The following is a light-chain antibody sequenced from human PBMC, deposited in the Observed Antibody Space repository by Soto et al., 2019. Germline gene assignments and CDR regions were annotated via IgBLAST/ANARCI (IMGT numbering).Light chain of an antibody. CDR1: QSISTL. CDR2: KAS. V-gene: IGKV1-5*03. CDR3: QQYNIYPLT. J-gene: IGKJ5*01. Sequence: DIQMTQSTSTLSASVGDRVTITCRASQSISTLLAWYHQKPGRAPTLLIYKASTLESGVPSRFSGSGSGTEFTLTISSLQPDDFATYYCQQYNIYPLTFGQGTRLEIK.